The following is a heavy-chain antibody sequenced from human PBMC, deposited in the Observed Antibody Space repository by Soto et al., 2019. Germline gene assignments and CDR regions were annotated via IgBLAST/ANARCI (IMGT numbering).Heavy chain of an antibody. J-gene: IGHJ4*02. CDR2: FDPEDGET. D-gene: IGHD6-19*01. CDR3: ARDLRRSIGPGIAVAGTIGIGY. Sequence: ASVKVSCKVSGYTLTELSMHWVRQAPGKGLEWMGGFDPEDGETIYAQKFQGRVTMTEDTSTGTAYMELSSLRSDDTAVYYCARDLRRSIGPGIAVAGTIGIGYWGQGTLVTVSS. CDR1: GYTLTELS. V-gene: IGHV1-24*01.